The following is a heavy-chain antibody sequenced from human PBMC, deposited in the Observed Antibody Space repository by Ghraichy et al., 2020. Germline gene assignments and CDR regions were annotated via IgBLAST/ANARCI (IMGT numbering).Heavy chain of an antibody. CDR2: IIPILGIA. CDR1: GGTFSSYA. Sequence: SVKVSCKASGGTFSSYAISWVRQAPGQGLEWMGRIIPILGIANYAQKFQGRVTITADKSTSTAYMELSSLRSEDTAVYYCARDYGRVRGVLYYYGMDVWGQGTTVTVSS. V-gene: IGHV1-69*04. CDR3: ARDYGRVRGVLYYYGMDV. J-gene: IGHJ6*02. D-gene: IGHD3-10*01.